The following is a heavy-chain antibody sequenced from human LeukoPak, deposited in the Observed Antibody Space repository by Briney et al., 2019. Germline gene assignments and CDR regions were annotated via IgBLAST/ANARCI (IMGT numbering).Heavy chain of an antibody. CDR2: ISTSGKT. V-gene: IGHV3-53*01. D-gene: IGHD3-22*01. CDR3: AMDLDSTGYYSYRY. J-gene: IGHJ4*02. CDR1: GFTFSSYE. Sequence: GGSLRLSCAASGFTFSSYEMDCVRQAPEKRLECVSLISTSGKTHYADSVRGRFTISRDNSKNTLYLQMKSLKAEDTAVYHCAMDLDSTGYYSYRYWGQGTLVTVSS.